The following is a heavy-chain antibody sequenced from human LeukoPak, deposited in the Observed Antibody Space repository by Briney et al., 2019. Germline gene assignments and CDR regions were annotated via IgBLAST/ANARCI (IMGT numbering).Heavy chain of an antibody. D-gene: IGHD4-17*01. CDR3: ARSKTIHYGDYGWFVY. V-gene: IGHV4-34*01. Sequence: GSLRLSCAASGFTFSNAWMSWVRRPPGKGLEWIGEINHSGSTNYNPSLKSRVTISVDTSKNQFSLNLTSVTAADTAVYFCARSKTIHYGDYGWFVYWGQGILVTVS. CDR2: INHSGST. J-gene: IGHJ4*02. CDR1: GFTFSNAW.